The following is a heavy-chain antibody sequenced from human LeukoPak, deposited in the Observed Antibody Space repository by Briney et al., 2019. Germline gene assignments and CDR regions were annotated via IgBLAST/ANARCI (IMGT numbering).Heavy chain of an antibody. Sequence: SETLSLTCSVSGGSISYYYWSWTRQPAGKGLEWIGRIYTSGSTNYNPSVKSRATMSVDTSKNQFSLKLSSVTAADTAVYYCARGSYDSSGYLIDYWGQGTLVTVSS. D-gene: IGHD3-22*01. V-gene: IGHV4-4*07. CDR1: GGSISYYY. CDR3: ARGSYDSSGYLIDY. J-gene: IGHJ4*02. CDR2: IYTSGST.